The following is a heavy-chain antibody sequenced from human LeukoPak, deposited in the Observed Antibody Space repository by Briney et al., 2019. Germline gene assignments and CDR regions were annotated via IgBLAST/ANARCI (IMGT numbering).Heavy chain of an antibody. CDR1: GFNVGPFW. CDR3: ARDRGYPDSFNI. Sequence: GGSLRLSCAASGFNVGPFWMHWVRQPPGKGLVWISHINIDVGTKVYADSVKGRFTDSRNNAKNTLYLQMNSLRADDTAVYYCARDRGYPDSFNIWGEGTMVTVSS. CDR2: INIDVGTK. J-gene: IGHJ3*02. V-gene: IGHV3-74*01. D-gene: IGHD3-10*01.